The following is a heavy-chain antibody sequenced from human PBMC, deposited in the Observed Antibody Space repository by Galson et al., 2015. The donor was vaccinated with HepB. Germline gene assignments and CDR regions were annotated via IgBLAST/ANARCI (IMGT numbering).Heavy chain of an antibody. Sequence: SLRLSCAASGFTFSSYEMNWVRQAPGKGLEWVSYISSSGSTIYYADSVKGRFTISRDNAKNSLYLQMNSLRAEDTAVYYCVAWGSGSYARGYFDYWGQGTLVTVSS. CDR1: GFTFSSYE. CDR2: ISSSGSTI. V-gene: IGHV3-48*03. CDR3: VAWGSGSYARGYFDY. D-gene: IGHD1-26*01. J-gene: IGHJ4*02.